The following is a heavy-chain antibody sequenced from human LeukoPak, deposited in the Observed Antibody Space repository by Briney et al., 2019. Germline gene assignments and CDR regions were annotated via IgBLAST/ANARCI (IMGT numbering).Heavy chain of an antibody. Sequence: GSSVKVSYKASGGTFNTYAITWVRQAPAQGREWMGGAFPIFGTANYAQKCQDRVTITQDAFTSTVYMELTSLRSEDTAVYYCARTPQHSYYYYFMDVWGRGTTVSVA. V-gene: IGHV1-69*13. CDR3: ARTPQHSYYYYFMDV. CDR2: AFPIFGTA. J-gene: IGHJ6*03. D-gene: IGHD6-13*01. CDR1: GGTFNTYA.